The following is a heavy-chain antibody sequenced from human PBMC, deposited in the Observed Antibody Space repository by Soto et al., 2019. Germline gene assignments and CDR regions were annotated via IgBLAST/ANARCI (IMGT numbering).Heavy chain of an antibody. Sequence: GGSLRLSCAASGFTFSSYSMNWVRQAPGKGLEWVSSISSSSSYIYYADSVKGRFTISRDNAKNSLYLQMNSLRAEDTAVYYCARSLLVVPAAMVWFDPWGQGTLVTVSS. CDR1: GFTFSSYS. V-gene: IGHV3-21*01. D-gene: IGHD2-2*01. CDR2: ISSSSSYI. J-gene: IGHJ5*02. CDR3: ARSLLVVPAAMVWFDP.